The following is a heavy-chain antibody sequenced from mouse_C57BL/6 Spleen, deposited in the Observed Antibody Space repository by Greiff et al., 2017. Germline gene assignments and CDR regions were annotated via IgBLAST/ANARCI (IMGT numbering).Heavy chain of an antibody. J-gene: IGHJ4*01. CDR3: AKTDDYEDAMDY. CDR1: GYTFTDYN. V-gene: IGHV1-22*01. Sequence: VQLQQSGPELVKPGASVKMSCKASGYTFTDYNMPWVKQSPGKSLEWLGYINPNNGGTSYNQKFKGKATLTVNKSSSTAYMELRSLTSEDAAVYYWAKTDDYEDAMDYWGQGTSVTVSS. CDR2: INPNNGGT. D-gene: IGHD2-4*01.